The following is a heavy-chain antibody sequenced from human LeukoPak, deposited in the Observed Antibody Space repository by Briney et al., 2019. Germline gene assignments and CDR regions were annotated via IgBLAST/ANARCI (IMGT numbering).Heavy chain of an antibody. CDR2: MKEDESAK. J-gene: IGHJ4*02. D-gene: IGHD1-26*01. V-gene: IGHV3-7*01. CDR3: ARDVGGSLDY. Sequence: GGSLRLSCAASGFTFSTYWMAWVRQAPGKGLEWVANMKEDESAKHQADSVKGRFTISRDNAQNSVYLQMSSLRGEDTAVYYCARDVGGSLDYWGQGTLVTVSS. CDR1: GFTFSTYW.